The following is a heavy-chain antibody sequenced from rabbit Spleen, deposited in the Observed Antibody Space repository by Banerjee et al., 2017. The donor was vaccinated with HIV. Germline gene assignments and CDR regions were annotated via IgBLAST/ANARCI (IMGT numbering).Heavy chain of an antibody. Sequence: QSLEESGGDLVKPGASLTLTCTASGFSFSSGYDMCWVRQAPGKGLEWIGCIYTGNGKTYYASWAKGRFTISKTSSTTVTLQMTSLTAADTATYFCARDTGSSFSSYGMDLWGPGTLVTVS. V-gene: IGHV1S40*01. CDR2: IYTGNGKT. CDR1: GFSFSSGYD. CDR3: ARDTGSSFSSYGMDL. J-gene: IGHJ6*01. D-gene: IGHD8-1*01.